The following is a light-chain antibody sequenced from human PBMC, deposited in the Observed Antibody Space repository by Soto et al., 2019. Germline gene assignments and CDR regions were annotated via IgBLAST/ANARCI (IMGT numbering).Light chain of an antibody. CDR3: QQLRSYPST. V-gene: IGKV3-15*01. J-gene: IGKJ4*01. CDR2: GAS. CDR1: QSVSSD. Sequence: EMILTPSPSTQCVFSEQRATLSCLASQSVSSDLAWYHQKPGQAPRLLIYGASTRATGIPARFSGSGSGTEFTLTINSLQSEDFATYYCQQLRSYPSTFGGGTKVDI.